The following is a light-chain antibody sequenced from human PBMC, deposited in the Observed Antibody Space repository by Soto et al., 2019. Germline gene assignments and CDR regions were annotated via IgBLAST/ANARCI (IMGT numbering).Light chain of an antibody. CDR2: DAS. Sequence: DIQMTQSPSSLSASVGDRVTLTCRASQSISKDLNWYQQKPGEAPILLIYDASTLQSGVPSRFSGAVSGTDFTLTITNLQPEDFATYFCQQSYSTPWTFGLGTKVDI. J-gene: IGKJ1*01. CDR1: QSISKD. CDR3: QQSYSTPWT. V-gene: IGKV1-39*01.